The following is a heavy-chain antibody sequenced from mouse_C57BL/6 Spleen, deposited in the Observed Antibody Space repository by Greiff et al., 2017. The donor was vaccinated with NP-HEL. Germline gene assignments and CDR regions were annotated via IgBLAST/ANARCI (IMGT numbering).Heavy chain of an antibody. D-gene: IGHD1-1*02. CDR1: GFSLTSYG. CDR2: IWSDGST. CDR3: ARHRYDYDAMDY. Sequence: VQVVESGPGLVAPSQSLSLTCTVSGFSLTSYGVHWVRQPPGKGLEWLVVIWSDGSTTYNSALKSRLSISKDNSKSQVFLKMNSLQTDDTAMYYCARHRYDYDAMDYWGQGTSVTVSS. J-gene: IGHJ4*01. V-gene: IGHV2-6-1*01.